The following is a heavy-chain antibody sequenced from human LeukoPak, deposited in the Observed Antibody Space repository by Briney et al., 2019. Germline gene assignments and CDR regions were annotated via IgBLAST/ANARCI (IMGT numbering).Heavy chain of an antibody. CDR1: GFTFSSYG. D-gene: IGHD3-22*01. Sequence: GRSLRLSCAASGFTFSSYGMHWVRQAPGEGLEWVAVIWYDGSNKYYADSVKGRFTISRDNSKNTLYLQMNSLRAEDTAVYYCARDKPPPYYYDSSGIFDYWGQGTLVTVSS. CDR3: ARDKPPPYYYDSSGIFDY. V-gene: IGHV3-33*01. CDR2: IWYDGSNK. J-gene: IGHJ4*02.